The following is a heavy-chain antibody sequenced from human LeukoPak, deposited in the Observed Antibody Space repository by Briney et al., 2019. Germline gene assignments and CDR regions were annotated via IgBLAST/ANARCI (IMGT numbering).Heavy chain of an antibody. CDR3: ARGPWRGVYSSGWYGVYFDY. J-gene: IGHJ4*02. V-gene: IGHV4-39*07. CDR2: IYYSGST. Sequence: PSETLSLTCTVSGDSISSSSYYWGWIRQPPGKGLEWIGNIYYSGSTYYNPSLKSRVTISVDTSKNQFSLKLSSVTAADTAVYYCARGPWRGVYSSGWYGVYFDYWGQGTLVTVSS. CDR1: GDSISSSSYY. D-gene: IGHD6-19*01.